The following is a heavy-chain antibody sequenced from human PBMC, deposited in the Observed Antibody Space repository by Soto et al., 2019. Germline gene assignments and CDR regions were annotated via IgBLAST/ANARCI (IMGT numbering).Heavy chain of an antibody. CDR2: ISYDGSNK. CDR1: GFTFSSYA. CDR3: AREGDQYYYYYMDV. Sequence: GGSLRLSCAASGFTFSSYAMHWVRQAPGKGLEWVAVISYDGSNKYYADSVKGRFTISRDNSKSTLYLQMNSLRTEDTAVYYCAREGDQYYYYYMDVWGKGTTVTVSS. V-gene: IGHV3-30*14. J-gene: IGHJ6*03.